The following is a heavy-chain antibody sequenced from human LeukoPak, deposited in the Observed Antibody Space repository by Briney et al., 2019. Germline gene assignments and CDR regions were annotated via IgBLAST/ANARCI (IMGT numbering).Heavy chain of an antibody. Sequence: SETLSLTCTVSGGSISSGGYYWSWIRQPPGKGLEWIGYIYYSGSTNYNPSLKSRVTISVDTSKNQFSLKLSSVTAADTAVYYCARGDHYDILTGYTGYYFDYWGQGTLVTVSS. D-gene: IGHD3-9*01. V-gene: IGHV4-61*08. CDR2: IYYSGST. CDR3: ARGDHYDILTGYTGYYFDY. J-gene: IGHJ4*02. CDR1: GGSISSGGYY.